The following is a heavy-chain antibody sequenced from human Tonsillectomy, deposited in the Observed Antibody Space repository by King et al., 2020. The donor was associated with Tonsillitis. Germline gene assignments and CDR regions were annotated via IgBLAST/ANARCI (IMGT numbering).Heavy chain of an antibody. J-gene: IGHJ4*02. CDR2: IDPSDSYT. CDR1: GYSFTSHW. D-gene: IGHD1-1*01. V-gene: IGHV5-10-1*03. Sequence: VQLVESGAEVKKSGESLRISCKGSGYSFTSHWISWVRQMPGKGLEWMGRIDPSDSYTNYSPSFQGHVTISADKSISTAYLQWGSLQALDTAMYYCARHEGTENYDYWGQGTLVTVSS. CDR3: ARHEGTENYDY.